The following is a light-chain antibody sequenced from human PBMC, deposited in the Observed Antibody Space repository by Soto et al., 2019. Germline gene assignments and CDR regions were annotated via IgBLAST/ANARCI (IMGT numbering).Light chain of an antibody. CDR1: QSVCSRC. CDR2: GAS. V-gene: IGKV3-20*01. Sequence: ETVLTQSPGTLSLSPGEMVTLSCRASQSVCSRCLAWYQQKPGQYPMLLIYGASSRATGIPDRFSGSGSGTDFTLTISRLEPEDFAVYYCQHYGTTPWTFGQGTKVGI. CDR3: QHYGTTPWT. J-gene: IGKJ1*01.